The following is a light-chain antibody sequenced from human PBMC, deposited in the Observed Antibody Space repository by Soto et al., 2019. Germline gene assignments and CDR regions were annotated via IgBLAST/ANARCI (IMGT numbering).Light chain of an antibody. CDR2: GAS. CDR1: QSISTS. V-gene: IGKV1-39*01. J-gene: IGKJ1*01. CDR3: QESYSFLWGT. Sequence: DIQMTQSPPSLSASVGDRVTITCRTSQSISTSLNWYQQKAGKAPKLLIYGASTLQSGVPLRFSGSGSGTDFTLTISSLQREDFATYYCQESYSFLWGTCGQGTKVDI.